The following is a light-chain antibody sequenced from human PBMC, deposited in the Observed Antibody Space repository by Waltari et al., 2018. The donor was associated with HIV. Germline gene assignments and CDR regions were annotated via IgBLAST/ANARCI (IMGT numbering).Light chain of an antibody. CDR1: TRDVGGYYY. Sequence: QSALTQPRSVSGSPGQSVTISCSGTTRDVGGYYYVSWYQQHPGKAPKLMIYDVSKRPSGVPDRFSGSKSGNTASLTISGLQAEDEADYYCCSYAGSVVFGGGTKLTVL. CDR2: DVS. V-gene: IGLV2-11*01. CDR3: CSYAGSVV. J-gene: IGLJ2*01.